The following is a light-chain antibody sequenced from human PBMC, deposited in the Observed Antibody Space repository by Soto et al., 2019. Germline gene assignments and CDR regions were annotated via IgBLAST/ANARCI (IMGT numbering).Light chain of an antibody. CDR1: QSITRY. J-gene: IGKJ4*01. Sequence: DIQVTQSPSSLSASIGDRVTITCRASQSITRYLNWYQQKPGQPPKLLIYAASSLQSGVPSRFSGSGSGTDFTLTISSLQPEDFATYYCQQANSFPLTFGGGTKVDIK. CDR2: AAS. CDR3: QQANSFPLT. V-gene: IGKV1-39*01.